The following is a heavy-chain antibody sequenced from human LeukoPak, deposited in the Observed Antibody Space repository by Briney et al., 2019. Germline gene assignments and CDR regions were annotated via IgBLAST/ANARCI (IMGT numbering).Heavy chain of an antibody. V-gene: IGHV3-21*01. Sequence: GGSLRLSCAASGFTFSSYSMNWVRQAPGKGLEWVSSIGSSSSYIYYADSVKGRFTISRDHAKNSLYLQMNSLRAEDTAVYYCVPLGELSFDYWGQGTLVTVSS. CDR2: IGSSSSYI. CDR3: VPLGELSFDY. D-gene: IGHD3-10*01. J-gene: IGHJ4*02. CDR1: GFTFSSYS.